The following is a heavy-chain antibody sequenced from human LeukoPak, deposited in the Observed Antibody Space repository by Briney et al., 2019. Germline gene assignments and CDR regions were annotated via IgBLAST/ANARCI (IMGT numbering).Heavy chain of an antibody. D-gene: IGHD6-13*01. CDR2: INHSGST. Sequence: PSETLSLTCAVYGGSFSGYYWSWIRQPPGKGLEWIGEINHSGSTNYNPSLKSRVTISVDTSKNQFSLKLSSVTAADTAVYYCARRRGYSSSWYTAGNWFDPWGQGTLVTASS. CDR3: ARRRGYSSSWYTAGNWFDP. CDR1: GGSFSGYY. J-gene: IGHJ5*02. V-gene: IGHV4-34*01.